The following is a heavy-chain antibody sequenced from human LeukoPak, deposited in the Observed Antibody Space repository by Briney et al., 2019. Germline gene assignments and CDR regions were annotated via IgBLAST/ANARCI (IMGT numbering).Heavy chain of an antibody. Sequence: ASVKVSCKASGYTFTSYGISWVRQAPGQGLEWMGWISAYNGNTNYAQKLQGRVTMTTDTSTSTAYMELSSLRSEDTAVYYCARDLADYDFWSGPYWGGNWFDPWGQGTLVTVSS. V-gene: IGHV1-18*01. D-gene: IGHD3-3*01. CDR3: ARDLADYDFWSGPYWGGNWFDP. CDR2: ISAYNGNT. J-gene: IGHJ5*02. CDR1: GYTFTSYG.